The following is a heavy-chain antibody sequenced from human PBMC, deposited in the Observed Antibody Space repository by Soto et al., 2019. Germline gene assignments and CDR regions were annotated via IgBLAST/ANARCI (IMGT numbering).Heavy chain of an antibody. J-gene: IGHJ5*02. CDR1: GSTFSSYA. CDR2: VIPIFGPA. V-gene: IGHV1-69*01. D-gene: IGHD1-26*01. Sequence: QVQLVQSGAEVKKPGSSVKVSCKASGSTFSSYAISWVRQAPGQGLEWMGGVIPIFGPANYAQKFQGGVTITADESTSTAYMELSSLRSEDTAVYYCASRLSLPARFDPWGQGTLVTVSS. CDR3: ASRLSLPARFDP.